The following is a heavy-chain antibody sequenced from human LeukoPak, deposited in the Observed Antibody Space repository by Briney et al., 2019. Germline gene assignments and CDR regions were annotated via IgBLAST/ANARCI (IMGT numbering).Heavy chain of an antibody. J-gene: IGHJ4*02. D-gene: IGHD3-10*01. CDR2: IYYSGST. V-gene: IGHV4-59*01. Sequence: SEXXSXXCTVSGGSISXYXXSWIXQPPGKGXXXXGYIYYSGSTNYNPSLKSRVTISVDTSKNQFSLKLSSVTAADTAVYYCARIEITMARGVILDYWGQGTLVTVSS. CDR1: GGSISXYX. CDR3: ARIEITMARGVILDY.